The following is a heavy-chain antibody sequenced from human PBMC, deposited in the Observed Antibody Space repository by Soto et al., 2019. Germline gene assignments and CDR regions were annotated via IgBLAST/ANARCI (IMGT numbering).Heavy chain of an antibody. CDR1: GGTFSSYA. D-gene: IGHD1-26*01. Sequence: GASVKVSCKASGGTFSSYAISWVRQAPGQGLEWMGGIIPIFGTANYAQKFQGRVTITADESTSTAYMELSSLRSEDTAVYYCARGARYIYLGATTSFYYWGQGTLVTVSS. CDR2: IIPIFGTA. V-gene: IGHV1-69*13. J-gene: IGHJ4*02. CDR3: ARGARYIYLGATTSFYY.